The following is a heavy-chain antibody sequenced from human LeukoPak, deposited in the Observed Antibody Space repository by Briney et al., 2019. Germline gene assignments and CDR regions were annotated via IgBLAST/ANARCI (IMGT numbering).Heavy chain of an antibody. CDR2: ISDSGGST. D-gene: IGHD3-22*01. Sequence: VGSLRLSCAVSGITLSNYGMSWVRLAPGKGLEWVAGISDSGGSTNYADSVKGRFTISRDNPKNTLYLQMNSLRAEDTAVYFCAKRGVVIRVILVGFHKEAYYFDSWGQGALVTVSS. V-gene: IGHV3-23*01. CDR3: AKRGVVIRVILVGFHKEAYYFDS. J-gene: IGHJ4*02. CDR1: GITLSNYG.